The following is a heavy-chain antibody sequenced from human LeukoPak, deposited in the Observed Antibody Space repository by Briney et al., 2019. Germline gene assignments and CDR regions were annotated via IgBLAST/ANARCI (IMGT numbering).Heavy chain of an antibody. CDR2: ISSSSSYI. V-gene: IGHV3-21*01. Sequence: GGSLRLSCAASGFTFSSYSMNWVRQAPGKGLEWVSSISSSSSYIYYADSVKGRFTISRDNAKNSLYLQMNSLRAEDTAVYFCVRDRGGGNWLDYWGQGTLVTVSS. CDR1: GFTFSSYS. J-gene: IGHJ4*02. D-gene: IGHD1-20*01. CDR3: VRDRGGGNWLDY.